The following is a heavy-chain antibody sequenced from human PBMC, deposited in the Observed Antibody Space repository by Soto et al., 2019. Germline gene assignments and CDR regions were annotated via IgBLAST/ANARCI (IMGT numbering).Heavy chain of an antibody. Sequence: GGSLRLSCAASGFTFSNYAIHWVRQAPGQGLEWVAVISYDGSNKYYAHFVKGRFTISRDNSKNTLYLQMNSLRAEDTAVYYCARAPHYYDSSCYGYWGQGTLVTVSS. V-gene: IGHV3-30-3*01. CDR1: GFTFSNYA. J-gene: IGHJ4*02. D-gene: IGHD3-22*01. CDR2: ISYDGSNK. CDR3: ARAPHYYDSSCYGY.